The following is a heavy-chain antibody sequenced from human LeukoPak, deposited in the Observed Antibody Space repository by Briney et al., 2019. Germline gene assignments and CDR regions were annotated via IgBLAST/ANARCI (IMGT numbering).Heavy chain of an antibody. CDR1: GFTFSSYG. CDR2: ISYDGSNK. J-gene: IGHJ4*02. CDR3: AKGTTRIAVAEIDY. Sequence: PGGSLRLSRAASGFTFSSYGMHWVRQAPGKGLEWVAVISYDGSNKYYADSVKGRFTISRDNSKNTLYLQMNSLRAEDTAVYYCAKGTTRIAVAEIDYWGQGTLVTVSS. D-gene: IGHD6-19*01. V-gene: IGHV3-30*18.